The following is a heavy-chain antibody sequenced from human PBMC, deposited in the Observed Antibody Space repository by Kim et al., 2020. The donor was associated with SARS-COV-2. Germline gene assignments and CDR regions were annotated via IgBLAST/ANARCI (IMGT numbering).Heavy chain of an antibody. J-gene: IGHJ4*02. D-gene: IGHD1-26*01. Sequence: GESLKISCKGSGYSFTSYWIGWVRQMPGKGLEWMGIIYPGDSDTRYSPSFQGQVTISADKSISTAYLQWSSLKASDTAMYYCARLSLTRWELLHWERALDYWGQGTLVTVSS. CDR1: GYSFTSYW. V-gene: IGHV5-51*01. CDR3: ARLSLTRWELLHWERALDY. CDR2: IYPGDSDT.